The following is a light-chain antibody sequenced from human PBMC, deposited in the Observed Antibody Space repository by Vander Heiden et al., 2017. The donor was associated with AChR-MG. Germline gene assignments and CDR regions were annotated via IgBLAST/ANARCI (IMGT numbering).Light chain of an antibody. CDR2: GNN. CDR1: SPHIGSNC. J-gene: IGLJ3*02. V-gene: IGLV1-47*02. Sequence: QSALTPPPSPPGTPGQRVATSCSGTSPHIGSNCVYWYQQLPGPAPKLLIYGNNQRPSGVPDRFSGSKSGTSASLAISGLRSEDEADYYCAAWDGSLSGWVFGGGTKLTVL. CDR3: AAWDGSLSGWV.